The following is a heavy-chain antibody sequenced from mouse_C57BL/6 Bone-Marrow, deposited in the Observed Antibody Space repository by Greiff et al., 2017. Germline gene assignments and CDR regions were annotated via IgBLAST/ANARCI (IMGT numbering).Heavy chain of an antibody. CDR2: IDPENGDT. CDR3: TTVVAHFDY. D-gene: IGHD1-1*01. J-gene: IGHJ2*01. CDR1: GFNIKDDY. V-gene: IGHV14-4*01. Sequence: DVKLVESGAELVRPGASVKLSCTASGFNIKDDYMHWVKQRPEQGLEWIGWIDPENGDTEYASKFQGKATITADTSSNTAYLQLSSLTSEDTAVYYCTTVVAHFDYWGQGTTLTVSS.